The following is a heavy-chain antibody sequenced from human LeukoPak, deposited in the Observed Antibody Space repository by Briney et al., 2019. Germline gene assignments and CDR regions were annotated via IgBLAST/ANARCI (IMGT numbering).Heavy chain of an antibody. CDR3: AKGEAAVAYRIKFDY. D-gene: IGHD6-19*01. CDR1: GFTFSSYA. J-gene: IGHJ4*02. Sequence: LPGGSLRLSCAASGFTFSSYAMSWVRQAPGKGLEWVSAISGSGGSTYYADSVKGRFTISRDSSRNTLYLQMNSLRAEDTAVYYCAKGEAAVAYRIKFDYWGQGTLVTVSS. V-gene: IGHV3-23*01. CDR2: ISGSGGST.